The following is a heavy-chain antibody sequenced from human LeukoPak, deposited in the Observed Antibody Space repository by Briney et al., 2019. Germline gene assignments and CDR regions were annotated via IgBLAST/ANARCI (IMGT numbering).Heavy chain of an antibody. CDR1: GGSISSSSYY. CDR3: ASILYYYGSGSYTAHFDY. D-gene: IGHD3-10*01. CDR2: IYYSGST. J-gene: IGHJ4*02. V-gene: IGHV4-39*01. Sequence: PSETLSLTCTVSGGSISSSSYYWGWIRQPPGNGLEWIGSIYYSGSTYYNPSLKSRVTISVDTSKNQFSLKLSSVTAADTAVYYCASILYYYGSGSYTAHFDYWGQGTLVTVSS.